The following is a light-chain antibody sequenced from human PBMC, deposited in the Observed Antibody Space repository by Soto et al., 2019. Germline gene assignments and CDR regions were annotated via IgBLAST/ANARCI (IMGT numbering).Light chain of an antibody. J-gene: IGLJ1*01. CDR3: NSFTTSSTYV. CDR1: TSDVGRYNY. V-gene: IGLV2-14*03. CDR2: DVS. Sequence: QSALTQPASVSGSPGQSISISCTGTTSDVGRYNYVSWYQQHPGEAPKLMIYDVSYRPSWVSNRFSGSKSGITASLTISGLQAEDQADYYFNSFTTSSTYVSGTGTKLTVL.